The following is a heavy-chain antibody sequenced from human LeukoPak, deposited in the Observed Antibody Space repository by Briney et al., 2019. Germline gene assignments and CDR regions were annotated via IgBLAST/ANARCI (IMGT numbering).Heavy chain of an antibody. D-gene: IGHD1-14*01. CDR2: IYYSGTT. CDR3: ATGSSYPPGELDY. CDR1: GGSVSNYY. V-gene: IGHV4-59*02. Sequence: PSETLSLTCAVSGGSVSNYYRSWVRQPPGKGLEYIGYIYYSGTTNYNPSLKSRVTMSLDTSKNQFSLKLSSVTAADTALYFCATGSSYPPGELDYWGQGSLVTVSS. J-gene: IGHJ4*02.